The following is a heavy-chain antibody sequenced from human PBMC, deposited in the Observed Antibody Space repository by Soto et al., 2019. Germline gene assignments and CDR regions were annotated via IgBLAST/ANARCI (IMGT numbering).Heavy chain of an antibody. CDR2: IHPGGDT. J-gene: IGHJ5*02. Sequence: LRLSCAASGFTVSDNYMSWVRQAPGKGLEWVSSIHPGGDTFYADSVKGRFSFSRDISKNTVYLQMNRLRLEDTAVYYCTRGLDQFKIRFDPWGQGTLVTVSS. CDR1: GFTVSDNY. CDR3: TRGLDQFKIRFDP. V-gene: IGHV3-53*01.